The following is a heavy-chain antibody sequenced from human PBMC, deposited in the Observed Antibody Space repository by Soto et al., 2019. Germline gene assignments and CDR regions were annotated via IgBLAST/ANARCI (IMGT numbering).Heavy chain of an antibody. CDR3: VRTSLVVAAATREDY. CDR1: GFTFSSYW. CDR2: INSDGSRT. D-gene: IGHD2-15*01. Sequence: PGGSLRLSCAASGFTFSSYWMHWVRQAPGKGLVWVSRINSDGSRTSYADSVQGRFTISRDNAKNTLYLQMNSLRAEDTAVYYCVRTSLVVAAATREDYWGQGTLVTVSS. V-gene: IGHV3-74*01. J-gene: IGHJ4*02.